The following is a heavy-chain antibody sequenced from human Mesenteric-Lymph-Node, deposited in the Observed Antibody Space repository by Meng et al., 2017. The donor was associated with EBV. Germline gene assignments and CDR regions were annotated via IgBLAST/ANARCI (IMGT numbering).Heavy chain of an antibody. Sequence: QLQESGSGLVRPSQTLSLTCAVSGGSIISGGYSWSWIRQAPGKGLEWIGFIYHSGTTYLNPSLRSRVNLSVDTSKNQFSLNLRSVSAADTAIYYCARSAGGDYFDYWGQGTLVTVSS. CDR3: ARSAGGDYFDY. V-gene: IGHV4-30-2*01. J-gene: IGHJ4*02. CDR1: GGSIISGGYS. CDR2: IYHSGTT. D-gene: IGHD1-26*01.